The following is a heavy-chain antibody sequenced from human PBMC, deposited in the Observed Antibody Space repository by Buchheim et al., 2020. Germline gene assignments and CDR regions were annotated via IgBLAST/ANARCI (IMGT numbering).Heavy chain of an antibody. V-gene: IGHV4-59*01. Sequence: QVQLQESGPGLVKPSETLSLTCTVSGGPISSYYWSWIRQPPGKGLEWIGYIYYSGSTNYNPSLKSRVTISVDTSKNQFSLQLSSVTAADTAVYYCARDGDYYDSSGYAYFQHWGQGTL. J-gene: IGHJ1*01. CDR1: GGPISSYY. CDR2: IYYSGST. D-gene: IGHD3-22*01. CDR3: ARDGDYYDSSGYAYFQH.